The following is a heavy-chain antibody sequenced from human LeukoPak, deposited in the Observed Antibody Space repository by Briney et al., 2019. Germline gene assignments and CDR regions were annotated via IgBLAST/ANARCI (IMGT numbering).Heavy chain of an antibody. CDR1: GGSISSYY. J-gene: IGHJ4*02. V-gene: IGHV4-59*01. CDR3: ARVPSYGDYEFYFDY. CDR2: TYYSGST. D-gene: IGHD4-17*01. Sequence: SETLSLTCTVTGGSISSYYWNWIRQPPGRGLEWIGCTYYSGSTNSNPSLKSRVTISVDTSKNQFSLKLSSVTAADTAVYYCARVPSYGDYEFYFDYWGQGTLVTVSS.